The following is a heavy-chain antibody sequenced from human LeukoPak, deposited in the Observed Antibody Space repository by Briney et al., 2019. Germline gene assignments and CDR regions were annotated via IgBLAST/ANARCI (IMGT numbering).Heavy chain of an antibody. CDR3: AKDRDVSGYDWFDY. J-gene: IGHJ4*02. CDR1: GFTFSTYS. CDR2: ISSTSSYI. D-gene: IGHD5-12*01. Sequence: GGSLRLSCAASGFTFSTYSMNWVRQAPGKGLEWVSSISSTSSYIYYADSVKGRFTISRDNAKNSLYLQMNSLRAEDTAVYYCAKDRDVSGYDWFDYWGQGTLVTVSS. V-gene: IGHV3-21*04.